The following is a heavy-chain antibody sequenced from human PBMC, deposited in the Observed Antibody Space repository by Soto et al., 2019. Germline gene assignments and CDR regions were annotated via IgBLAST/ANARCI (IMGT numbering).Heavy chain of an antibody. J-gene: IGHJ3*02. Sequence: EVQLVESGGGLVQPGGSLRLSCEASGFTFSDHYMDWVRQSPGKGLEWVGRTRNKAMSYTTEYAASVKGRFTISRDDSKNSLYLQMNGLKTEDTALYYCARVRSSSWGLDAFDIWGQGTMVTVSS. CDR3: ARVRSSSWGLDAFDI. CDR1: GFTFSDHY. D-gene: IGHD6-13*01. CDR2: TRNKAMSYTT. V-gene: IGHV3-72*01.